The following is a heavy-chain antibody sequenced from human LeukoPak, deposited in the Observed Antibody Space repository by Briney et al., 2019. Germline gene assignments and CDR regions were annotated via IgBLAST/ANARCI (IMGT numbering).Heavy chain of an antibody. CDR2: IIPIFGTA. J-gene: IGHJ4*02. V-gene: IGHV1-69*13. Sequence: ASVKVSCKASGGTFSSYAISWVRQAPGQGLEWMGGIIPIFGTANYAQKFRGRVTITADESTSTAYMELSSLRSEDTAVYYCARDRSYGDQLDYWGQGTLVTVSS. CDR3: ARDRSYGDQLDY. CDR1: GGTFSSYA. D-gene: IGHD4-17*01.